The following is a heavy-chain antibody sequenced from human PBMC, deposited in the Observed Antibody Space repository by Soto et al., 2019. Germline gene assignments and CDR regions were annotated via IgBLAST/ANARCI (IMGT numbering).Heavy chain of an antibody. CDR2: IDPSDSYT. V-gene: IGHV5-10-1*01. D-gene: IGHD6-6*01. CDR1: GYRFTSYW. CDR3: ARHGDSSSTWWFAA. J-gene: IGHJ5*02. Sequence: GASLKISCKGSGYRFTSYWISWGRQMPGQGLEWMGRIDPSDSYTNYSPSFQGHVTISADKSISTAYLQWSSLKASDTAMYYGARHGDSSSTWWFAASGQGTFVTVSS.